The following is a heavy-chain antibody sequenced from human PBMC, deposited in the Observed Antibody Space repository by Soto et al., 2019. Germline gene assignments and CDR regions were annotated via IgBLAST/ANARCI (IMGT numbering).Heavy chain of an antibody. Sequence: QVQLVQSAGEVRQPGASVKVSCKASGYTFTSYGITWVRQAPGQGLEWMGWVSPNSGDTRYAQNLQGRVTITTDRFTSIAYMELRSLTSDDTALYYCARGMWTSYGPQNFFDYWGQGALVTVSS. CDR2: VSPNSGDT. CDR3: ARGMWTSYGPQNFFDY. CDR1: GYTFTSYG. V-gene: IGHV1-18*01. D-gene: IGHD4-17*01. J-gene: IGHJ4*02.